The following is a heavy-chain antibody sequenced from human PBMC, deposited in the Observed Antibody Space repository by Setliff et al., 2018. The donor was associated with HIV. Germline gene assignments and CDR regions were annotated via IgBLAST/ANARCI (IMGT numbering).Heavy chain of an antibody. CDR2: ISSSSSYI. CDR3: ARYRAAAVTWYFDL. D-gene: IGHD6-13*01. CDR1: GFTFSSYS. V-gene: IGHV3-21*01. J-gene: IGHJ2*01. Sequence: PGGSLRLSCAASGFTFSSYSMTWVRQAPGKGLEWVSSISSSSSYIYYADSVKGRFTISRDNAKNSLYLQMNSLRAEDTAVYYCARYRAAAVTWYFDLWGRGTLVTVS.